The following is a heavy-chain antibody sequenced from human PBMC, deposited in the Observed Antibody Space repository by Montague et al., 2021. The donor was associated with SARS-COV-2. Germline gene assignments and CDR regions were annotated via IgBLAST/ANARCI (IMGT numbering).Heavy chain of an antibody. CDR2: INQDTNGK. V-gene: IGHV3-7*01. D-gene: IGHD5-18*01. CDR3: ARTGYGYHGMDV. Sequence: SLRLSCAASGFTFRNHWMSWVRQAPGKGLEWVANINQDTNGKNYVDSVKGRFTISRGNAENSLYLQMNSLRAEDTAIYYCARTGYGYHGMDVWGQGTTVTVS. CDR1: GFTFRNHW. J-gene: IGHJ6*02.